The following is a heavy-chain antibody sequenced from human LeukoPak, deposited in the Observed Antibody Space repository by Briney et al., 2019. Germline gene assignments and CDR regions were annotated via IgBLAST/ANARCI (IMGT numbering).Heavy chain of an antibody. CDR1: EFTFSSYG. Sequence: GRFLRLSCAASEFTFSSYGMHWIRQAPGKGLEWVAFIRYDGSNKYYADSVKGRFTISRDNSKNTLYLQMNSLRAGRTDVYCCASHPVAATYYYRYYLDLGPRRTGVTVSS. CDR3: ASHPVAATYYYRYYLDL. V-gene: IGHV3-30*02. CDR2: IRYDGSNK. J-gene: IGHJ6*03. D-gene: IGHD2-15*01.